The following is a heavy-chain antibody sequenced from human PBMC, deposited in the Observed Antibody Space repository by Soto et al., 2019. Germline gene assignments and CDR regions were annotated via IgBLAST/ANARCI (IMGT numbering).Heavy chain of an antibody. Sequence: QVQLVESGGGVVQPGRSLRLSCAASGFTFSSYGMHWVRQAPGKGLEWVAVIWYDGSNKYYADSVKGRFTNSRDNSKNTLYLQMNSLRAEDTAVYYCARVVEGTLWFGEYDYWGQGTLVTVSS. CDR1: GFTFSSYG. CDR3: ARVVEGTLWFGEYDY. D-gene: IGHD3-10*01. J-gene: IGHJ4*02. V-gene: IGHV3-33*01. CDR2: IWYDGSNK.